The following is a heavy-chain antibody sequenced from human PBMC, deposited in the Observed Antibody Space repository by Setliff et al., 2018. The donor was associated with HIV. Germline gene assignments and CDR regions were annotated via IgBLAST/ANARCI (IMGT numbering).Heavy chain of an antibody. CDR1: GYSFADYA. CDR2: INTNTGNP. CDR3: ARGGTHYDFWSGYRLGYFDL. D-gene: IGHD3-3*01. Sequence: ASVKVSCKASGYSFADYAMNWVRQAPRQGLEWMGYINTNTGNPTYAQGFTGRFVFSFDTSVTTAYLQITGLRTEDTAVYFCARGGTHYDFWSGYRLGYFDLCGRGTLVTSPQ. V-gene: IGHV7-4-1*02. J-gene: IGHJ2*01.